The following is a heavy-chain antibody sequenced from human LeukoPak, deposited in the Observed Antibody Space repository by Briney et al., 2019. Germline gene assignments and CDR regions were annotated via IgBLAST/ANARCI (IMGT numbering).Heavy chain of an antibody. D-gene: IGHD4-17*01. J-gene: IGHJ3*02. CDR1: GGSISDYY. CDR2: IYYSGST. V-gene: IGHV4-59*01. Sequence: PSDPLSLTCSVSGGSISDYYWNWIRQPPGKGLEWIGYIYYSGSTSYNPSLKSRVTVSLDTSKNQFSLRLSSVTAADTAVYYCARDKGTTVTRGAFDIWGQGTMVTVSS. CDR3: ARDKGTTVTRGAFDI.